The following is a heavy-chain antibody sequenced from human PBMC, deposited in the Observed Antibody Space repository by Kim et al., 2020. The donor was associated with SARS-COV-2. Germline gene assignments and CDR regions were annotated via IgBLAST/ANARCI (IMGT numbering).Heavy chain of an antibody. D-gene: IGHD6-19*01. V-gene: IGHV3-74*01. J-gene: IGHJ4*02. Sequence: YGASVKDRFTISRDNAKNTLYLQINSLRAEDTAVYYCARRQFTSGWYYFDYWGQRTLVTVSS. CDR3: ARRQFTSGWYYFDY.